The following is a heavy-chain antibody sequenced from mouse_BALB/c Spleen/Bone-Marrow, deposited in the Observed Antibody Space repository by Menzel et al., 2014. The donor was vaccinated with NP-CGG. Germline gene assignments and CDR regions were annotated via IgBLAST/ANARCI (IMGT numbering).Heavy chain of an antibody. CDR1: GYTFTSYW. V-gene: IGHV1-87*01. CDR3: AAYYGSSYWAMDY. Sequence: QVQLKESGAELARPGASVNLSCKASGYTFTSYWMQWVKQRPGQGLEWIGAIYPGDGDTRYTQKFKGKATLTADKSSSTAYMQLSSLASEDSAVYYCAAYYGSSYWAMDYWGQGPSVTVSS. CDR2: IYPGDGDT. D-gene: IGHD1-1*01. J-gene: IGHJ4*01.